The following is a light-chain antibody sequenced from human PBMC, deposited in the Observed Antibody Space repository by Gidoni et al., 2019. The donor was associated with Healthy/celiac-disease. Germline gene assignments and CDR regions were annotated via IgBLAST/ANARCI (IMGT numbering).Light chain of an antibody. Sequence: EIVMTQSPATLSVSPGERATLSCRASQSVNSNLAWYQQKPGQAPRLLIYGASTRATGIPARFSGSGSGTEFTLTISSLQSEDFAVYYCQQYNNWTPFTFXXXTKVDIK. CDR3: QQYNNWTPFT. CDR1: QSVNSN. V-gene: IGKV3-15*01. CDR2: GAS. J-gene: IGKJ3*01.